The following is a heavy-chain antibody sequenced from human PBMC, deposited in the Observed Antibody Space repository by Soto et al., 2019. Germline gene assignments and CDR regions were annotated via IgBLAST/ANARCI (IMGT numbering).Heavy chain of an antibody. V-gene: IGHV4-39*02. Sequence: PSETLSLTCTVSGGSISSYYWGLIRQPPGKGLEWIGSIYYSGSTYYNPSLKSRVTISVDTSKNHFSLKLSSVTAADTAVYYCATQEVGGSYVYTFDPWGQGTLVTV. D-gene: IGHD1-26*01. J-gene: IGHJ5*02. CDR3: ATQEVGGSYVYTFDP. CDR1: GGSISSYY. CDR2: IYYSGST.